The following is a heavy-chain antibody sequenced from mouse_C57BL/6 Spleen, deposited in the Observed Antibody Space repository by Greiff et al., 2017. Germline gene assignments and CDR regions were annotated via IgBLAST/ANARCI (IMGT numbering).Heavy chain of an antibody. CDR1: GYTFTSYW. CDR2: IDPSDSST. V-gene: IGHV1-69*01. Sequence: QVQLQQPGAELVMPGASVKLSCTASGYTFTSYWMHWVKQRPGQGLEWIGEIDPSDSSTNYNQKFKGKSTLTVDKSSSTAYMQLSSLTSEDSAVYDCARNYYGSAMDYWGQGTSVTVSS. D-gene: IGHD2-1*01. CDR3: ARNYYGSAMDY. J-gene: IGHJ4*01.